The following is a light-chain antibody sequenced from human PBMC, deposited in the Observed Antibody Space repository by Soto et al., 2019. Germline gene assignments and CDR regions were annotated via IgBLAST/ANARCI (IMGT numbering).Light chain of an antibody. CDR1: SSDVGGYNY. Sequence: QSVLTQPASVSGSPGQSITISCTGTSSDVGGYNYVSWYQLHPGKAPKLMVYEVSNRPSGVSNRFSGSKSGNTASLTISGLQAEDEADYYCSSYTSSTDYVLGNGTKVTVL. CDR3: SSYTSSTDYV. V-gene: IGLV2-14*01. J-gene: IGLJ1*01. CDR2: EVS.